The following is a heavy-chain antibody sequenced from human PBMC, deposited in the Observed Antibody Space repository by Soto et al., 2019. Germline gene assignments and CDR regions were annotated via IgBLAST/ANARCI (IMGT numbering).Heavy chain of an antibody. CDR2: IYYSGST. D-gene: IGHD3-10*01. CDR3: ARAIISDYYGSGSYFDY. J-gene: IGHJ4*02. CDR1: GGSISSGDYY. Sequence: TSETLSLTCTVSGGSISSGDYYWSWIRQPPGKGLEWIGYIYYSGSTYYNPSLKSRVTISVDTSKNQFSLKLSSVTAADTAVYFCARAIISDYYGSGSYFDYWGQGTLVTVSS. V-gene: IGHV4-30-4*01.